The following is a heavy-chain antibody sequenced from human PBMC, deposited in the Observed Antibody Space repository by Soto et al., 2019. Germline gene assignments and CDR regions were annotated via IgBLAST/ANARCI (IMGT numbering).Heavy chain of an antibody. Sequence: QVQLQQWGAGLLKPSETLSLTCAVYGGSFSGYYWSWIRQPPGTGLEWIGEINHSGSPNDNPSLKSRVTSSVDTSQNQFSLKLCSVTASVTAVYYCARYAPRYCSGGSCYSGMDDWGQGTLVTVSS. V-gene: IGHV4-34*01. J-gene: IGHJ4*02. D-gene: IGHD2-15*01. CDR1: GGSFSGYY. CDR2: INHSGSP. CDR3: ARYAPRYCSGGSCYSGMDD.